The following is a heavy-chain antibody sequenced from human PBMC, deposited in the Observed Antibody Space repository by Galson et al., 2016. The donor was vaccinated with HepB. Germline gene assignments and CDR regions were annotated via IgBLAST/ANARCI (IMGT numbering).Heavy chain of an antibody. Sequence: SLRLSCAASGFTFGNYAIHWVRQAPGKGLEWVAVISFDGGNKYYADYVKGRFTISRDNSKNTLYMQMNSLRAEDTAVYYCARDLLPPRQKYSHGYVVWYYGMDVWGQGTTVIVSS. CDR1: GFTFGNYA. CDR2: ISFDGGNK. J-gene: IGHJ6*02. D-gene: IGHD5-18*01. CDR3: ARDLLPPRQKYSHGYVVWYYGMDV. V-gene: IGHV3-30*04.